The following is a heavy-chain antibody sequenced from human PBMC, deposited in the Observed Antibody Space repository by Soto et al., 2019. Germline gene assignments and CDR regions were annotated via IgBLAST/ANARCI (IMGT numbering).Heavy chain of an antibody. CDR1: GFTFSTYS. J-gene: IGHJ6*01. CDR2: ISSSSSYI. V-gene: IGHV3-21*01. D-gene: IGHD3-22*01. CDR3: ARVVHYYDPYYYYGMDV. Sequence: EVQLVESGGGLVKPGGSLRLSCTASGFTFSTYSMNWVRQAPGKGLEWVSAISSSSSYIYYADSVKGRFTIARDNAKNSLYLQMHSLRAEDTAVYYCARVVHYYDPYYYYGMDVWGQGTTVTVSS.